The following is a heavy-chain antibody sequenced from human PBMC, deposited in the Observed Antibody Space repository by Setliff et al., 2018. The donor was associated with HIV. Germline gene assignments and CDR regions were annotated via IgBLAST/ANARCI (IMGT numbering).Heavy chain of an antibody. CDR3: ATVSGDYYDSSDRP. Sequence: GASVKVSCKASGYTFTAYYMHWVQQAPGKGLEWVGRVDPEDGETMYAEKFQGRVTITADTSTDTAYLELSSLRSEDTAVYYCATVSGDYYDSSDRPWGQGTLVPVSS. V-gene: IGHV1-69-2*01. D-gene: IGHD3-22*01. CDR2: VDPEDGET. CDR1: GYTFTAYY. J-gene: IGHJ5*02.